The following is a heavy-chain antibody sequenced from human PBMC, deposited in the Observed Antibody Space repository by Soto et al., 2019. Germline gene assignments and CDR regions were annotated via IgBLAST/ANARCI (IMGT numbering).Heavy chain of an antibody. D-gene: IGHD3-22*01. CDR1: GGSISSSNW. J-gene: IGHJ3*02. Sequence: SETLSLTCAVSGGSISSSNWWSWVRQPPGKGLEWIGEIYHIGNTNYNPSLKSRVTISVDKSKNQFSLKLSSVTAADTAVYYCARDYDSSGSPTNPDDFDIWGKGTRVT. CDR2: IYHIGNT. CDR3: ARDYDSSGSPTNPDDFDI. V-gene: IGHV4-4*02.